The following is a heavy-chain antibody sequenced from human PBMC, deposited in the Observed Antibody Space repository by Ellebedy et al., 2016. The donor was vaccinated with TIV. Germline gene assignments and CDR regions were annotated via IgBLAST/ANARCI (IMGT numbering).Heavy chain of an antibody. CDR3: VRERMPTPT. CDR1: GFSVSSNY. J-gene: IGHJ5*02. V-gene: IGHV3-66*01. CDR2: IYSGNNT. Sequence: PGGSLRLSCAASGFSVSSNYMTWVRQAQGKGLEWVSVIYSGNNTHYADSVKGRFTISRDNFKNSVYLQMDRLRVEDTALYYCVRERMPTPTWGQGTLVTVSP. D-gene: IGHD2-2*01.